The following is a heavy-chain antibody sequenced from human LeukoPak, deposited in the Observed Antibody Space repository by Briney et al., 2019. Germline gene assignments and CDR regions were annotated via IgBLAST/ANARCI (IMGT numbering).Heavy chain of an antibody. CDR2: IRYDGSNK. D-gene: IGHD4-23*01. CDR1: GFTFSSYG. V-gene: IGHV3-30*02. Sequence: GGSLRLSCAASGFTFSSYGMHWVRQAPGKGLEGVAFIRYDGSNKYYADSVKGRFTISRDNSKNTLYLQMNSLRAEDTAVYYCAKGDYGGNSGGFDYWGQGTLVTVSS. J-gene: IGHJ4*02. CDR3: AKGDYGGNSGGFDY.